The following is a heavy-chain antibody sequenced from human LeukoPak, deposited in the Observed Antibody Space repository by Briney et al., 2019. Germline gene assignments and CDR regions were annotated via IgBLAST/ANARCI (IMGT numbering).Heavy chain of an antibody. CDR3: ARGGGFDF. D-gene: IGHD4-23*01. V-gene: IGHV3-23*01. CDR1: GFTSRSHD. CDR2: ITSGSGRT. Sequence: GSLRLSCAVSGFTSRSHDVSWVRQAPGKGLEWVSLITSGSGRTYYADSVRGRFAISRDNSKNTVYLQMNSLRDEDTAVYYCARGGGFDFWGQGTLVTVSS. J-gene: IGHJ4*02.